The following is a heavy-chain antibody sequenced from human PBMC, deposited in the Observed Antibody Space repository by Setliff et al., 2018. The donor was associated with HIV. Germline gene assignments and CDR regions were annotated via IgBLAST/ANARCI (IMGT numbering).Heavy chain of an antibody. J-gene: IGHJ5*02. CDR2: FHYSGTT. D-gene: IGHD2-15*01. Sequence: SETLSLTCTVSGGSISSNDYYWGWIRQPPGRGLEWIGNFHYSGTTYYNPSLKSRVTISVDTSKNQLSLNVTSATAADTAVYYCARSSRGYCSGGSCYGFDPWGQGNLVTVSS. CDR1: GGSISSNDYY. CDR3: ARSSRGYCSGGSCYGFDP. V-gene: IGHV4-39*07.